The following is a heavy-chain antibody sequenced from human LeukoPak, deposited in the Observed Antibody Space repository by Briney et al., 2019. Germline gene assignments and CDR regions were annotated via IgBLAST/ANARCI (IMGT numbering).Heavy chain of an antibody. V-gene: IGHV3-49*04. CDR2: IRSNAYRGTT. CDR3: GRGQMQLWRHHGVDV. D-gene: IGHD5-18*01. Sequence: GVLRLSWKTSGFTVGDHAMTWVRQAPGKGLEWVGFIRSNAYRGTTEYAASVKGRFTISIDDSYSVVYLQMTSLQSEDTGVYYCGRGQMQLWRHHGVDVWGRGTTVSVSS. J-gene: IGHJ6*02. CDR1: GFTVGDHA.